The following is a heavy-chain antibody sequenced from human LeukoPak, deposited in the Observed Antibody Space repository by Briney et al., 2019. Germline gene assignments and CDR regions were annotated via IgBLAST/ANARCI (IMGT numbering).Heavy chain of an antibody. J-gene: IGHJ4*02. CDR2: IYHGGST. V-gene: IGHV4-38-2*01. CDR1: GYSISSGYY. CDR3: AGSSWYEESFDY. D-gene: IGHD6-13*01. Sequence: SETLSLTCAVSGYSISSGYYWGWIRQPPGKGLEWIGSIYHGGSTYYNPSLKSRVTISVDTSKNQFSLKLSSVTAADTAVYYCAGSSWYEESFDYWGQGTLVTVSS.